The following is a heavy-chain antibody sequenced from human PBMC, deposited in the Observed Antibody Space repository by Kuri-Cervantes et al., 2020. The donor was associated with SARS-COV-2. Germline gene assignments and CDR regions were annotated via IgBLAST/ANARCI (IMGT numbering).Heavy chain of an antibody. Sequence: GESLKISCAASGFTFSSYGMHWVRQAPGKGLGWVAVISYDGSNKYYADSVKGRFTISRDNSKNTLYLQMNSLRAEDTAVYYCAKVGGKELVGANVRWFDPWGQGTRGTVSS. CDR3: AKVGGKELVGANVRWFDP. J-gene: IGHJ5*02. V-gene: IGHV3-30*18. CDR2: ISYDGSNK. D-gene: IGHD1-26*01. CDR1: GFTFSSYG.